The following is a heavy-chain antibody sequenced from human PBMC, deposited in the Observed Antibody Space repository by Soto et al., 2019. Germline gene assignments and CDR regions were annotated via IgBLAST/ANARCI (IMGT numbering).Heavy chain of an antibody. CDR3: ARGLITGSKYSGGWYYFDS. Sequence: LVTLSLTCTVSGGPISTGGYYWSWIRQHPGKGLQWIGQINHSGSANYNPSLKSRVTISVHTSNSQFSLELSSVTAADTAVYYCARGLITGSKYSGGWYYFDSWGQGTQVTVSS. V-gene: IGHV4-39*07. CDR1: GGPISTGGYY. CDR2: INHSGSA. D-gene: IGHD1-26*01. J-gene: IGHJ4*02.